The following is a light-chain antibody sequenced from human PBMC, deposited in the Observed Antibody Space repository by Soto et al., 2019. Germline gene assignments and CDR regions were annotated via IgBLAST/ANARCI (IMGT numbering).Light chain of an antibody. CDR1: TSNIGSDY. V-gene: IGLV1-51*01. CDR2: DNN. Sequence: QSVLTQPPSVSAAPGQKVSISCSGSTSNIGSDYVSWYQHLPGTAPTLLIYDNNKRPSGIPDRFSGSKSGTAATLGITGLQTGDEADYYCATWDSSLNGVIFGGGTKLTVL. CDR3: ATWDSSLNGVI. J-gene: IGLJ2*01.